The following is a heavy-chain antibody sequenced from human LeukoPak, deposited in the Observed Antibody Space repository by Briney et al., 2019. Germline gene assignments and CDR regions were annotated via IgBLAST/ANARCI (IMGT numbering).Heavy chain of an antibody. Sequence: GGSLRLSCAASGFTFSSYSMNWVRQAPGKGLEWVSSISSSSSYIYYADSVKGRFTISRDNAKNSLYLQMNSLRAEDMAVYYCAIIVVVPAAKGSDAFDIWGQGTMVTVSS. CDR3: AIIVVVPAAKGSDAFDI. J-gene: IGHJ3*02. CDR2: ISSSSSYI. CDR1: GFTFSSYS. V-gene: IGHV3-21*01. D-gene: IGHD2-2*01.